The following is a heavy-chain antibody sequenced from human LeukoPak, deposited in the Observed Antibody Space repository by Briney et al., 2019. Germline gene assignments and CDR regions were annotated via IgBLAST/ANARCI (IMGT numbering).Heavy chain of an antibody. CDR2: IYYSGST. V-gene: IGHV4-39*07. Sequence: KTSETLSLTCTVSGGSISSSSYYWGWIRQPPGKGLEWIGSIYYSGSTYYNPSLKSRVTISVDTSKNQFSLKLSSVTAADTAVYYCAREVGAGEDPAFDYWGQGTLVIVSS. CDR1: GGSISSSSYY. D-gene: IGHD5-18*01. CDR3: AREVGAGEDPAFDY. J-gene: IGHJ4*02.